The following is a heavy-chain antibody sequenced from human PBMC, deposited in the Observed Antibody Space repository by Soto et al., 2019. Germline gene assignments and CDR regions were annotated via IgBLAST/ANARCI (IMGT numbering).Heavy chain of an antibody. Sequence: SAKASCKASGGSFSSYTISSVRQAPGQGLEWMGRIIPILGIANYAQKFQGRVTITADKSTSTAYMELSSLRSEDTAVYYCARDREMATSSDGMDVWGQGTTVTVSS. D-gene: IGHD5-12*01. V-gene: IGHV1-69*04. CDR3: ARDREMATSSDGMDV. CDR1: GGSFSSYT. CDR2: IIPILGIA. J-gene: IGHJ6*02.